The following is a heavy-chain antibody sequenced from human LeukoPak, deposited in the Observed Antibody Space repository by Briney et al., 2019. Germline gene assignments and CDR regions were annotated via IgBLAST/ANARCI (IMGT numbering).Heavy chain of an antibody. V-gene: IGHV3-33*06. CDR3: AKDYSGTYFDY. CDR2: IWYDGSNK. J-gene: IGHJ4*02. D-gene: IGHD1-26*01. Sequence: GGSLILSCVASGFTFNNYGIHWVRQAPGKGLEWVAVIWYDGSNKYYADSVKGRFTISRDNSKNTVYLEMNSLRVEDTAVYYCAKDYSGTYFDYWGQGTLVTVSS. CDR1: GFTFNNYG.